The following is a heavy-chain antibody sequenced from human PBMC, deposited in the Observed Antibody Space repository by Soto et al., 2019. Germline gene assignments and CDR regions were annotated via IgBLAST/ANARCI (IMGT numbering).Heavy chain of an antibody. Sequence: QVQLVQSGAEVREPGASVKVSCKASGYTFTSYGINWLRQAPGQGLEWMGWISGYSGDTKFAQNFQGRLAMTTDTSTSTAYMELRCLTSGDTAVYYCARGDCSTNKCYEKGGWFDPWGQGTLVTVSS. D-gene: IGHD2-2*01. V-gene: IGHV1-18*01. J-gene: IGHJ5*02. CDR2: ISGYSGDT. CDR1: GYTFTSYG. CDR3: ARGDCSTNKCYEKGGWFDP.